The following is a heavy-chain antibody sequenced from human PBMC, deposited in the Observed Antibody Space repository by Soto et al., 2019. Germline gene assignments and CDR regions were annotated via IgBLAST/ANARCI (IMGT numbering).Heavy chain of an antibody. V-gene: IGHV3-30*03. CDR2: ISYDGNNR. D-gene: IGHD3-3*01. CDR3: ASPWSGYYYFDS. Sequence: QVQLVESGGGVVQPGGSLRLSCAASGFTFSNYGMHWVRQAPGKGLEWVAVISYDGNNRYYGDSVKGRFTISRDNSKKTVYLQMNSLRVEDTAVYYCASPWSGYYYFDSWGQGTLVTVS. CDR1: GFTFSNYG. J-gene: IGHJ4*02.